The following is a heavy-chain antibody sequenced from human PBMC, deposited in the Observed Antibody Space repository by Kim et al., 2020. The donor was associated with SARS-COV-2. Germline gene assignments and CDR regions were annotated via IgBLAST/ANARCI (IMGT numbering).Heavy chain of an antibody. CDR1: GGSISSGGYY. CDR2: IYYSGST. J-gene: IGHJ6*02. V-gene: IGHV4-31*03. Sequence: SETLSLTCTVSGGSISSGGYYWSWIRQHPGKGLEWIGYIYYSGSTYYNPSLKSRVTISVDTSKNQFSLKLSSVTAADTAVYYCARTYCGGDCPDSVMDVWGQGTTVTVSS. D-gene: IGHD2-21*02. CDR3: ARTYCGGDCPDSVMDV.